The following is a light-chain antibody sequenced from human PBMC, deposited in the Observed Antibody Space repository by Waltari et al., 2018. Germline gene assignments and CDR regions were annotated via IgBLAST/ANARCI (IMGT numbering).Light chain of an antibody. CDR2: DAS. J-gene: IGKJ2*01. CDR1: QSLSSN. Sequence: EIVLTQSPATLSLSPGERATFSCKASQSLSSNLAWYQHKPGQAPRLLIYDASNRATGIPARFSGSGSVTDFTLTISSLEPEDFAVYFCQQRSNWPPYTFGQGTKLEIK. V-gene: IGKV3-11*01. CDR3: QQRSNWPPYT.